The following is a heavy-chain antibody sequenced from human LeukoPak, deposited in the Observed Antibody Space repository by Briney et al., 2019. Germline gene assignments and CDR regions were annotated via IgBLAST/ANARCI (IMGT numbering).Heavy chain of an antibody. J-gene: IGHJ4*02. D-gene: IGHD4/OR15-4a*01. CDR1: GVTFSSYG. V-gene: IGHV3-30*02. Sequence: GGSLRLSCVASGVTFSSYGMHWVRQAPGKGLEWVAFIRYDGSNEYYIDSVKGRFTLSRDNSKNTLYLQMNSLRAEDTAVYYCTSAPFDYWGQGTLVTVSS. CDR3: TSAPFDY. CDR2: IRYDGSNE.